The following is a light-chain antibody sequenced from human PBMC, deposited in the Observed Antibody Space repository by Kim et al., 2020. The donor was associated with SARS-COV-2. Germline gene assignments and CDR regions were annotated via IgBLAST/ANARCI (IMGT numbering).Light chain of an antibody. Sequence: QSVLTQPPSVSGAPGQRVTISCTGSSSNIGAGYDVHWYQQLPGTAPKLLIYGNSHRPSGVPDRFSGSKSGTSASLAITGLQAEDEADYYCKSYDSSLLVVFGGGTQLTVL. CDR2: GNS. CDR1: SSNIGAGYD. CDR3: KSYDSSLLVV. J-gene: IGLJ2*01. V-gene: IGLV1-40*01.